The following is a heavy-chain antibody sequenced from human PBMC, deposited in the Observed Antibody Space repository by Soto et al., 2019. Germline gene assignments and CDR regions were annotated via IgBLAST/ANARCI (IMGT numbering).Heavy chain of an antibody. CDR3: ARADTRYYYDSSGYYAFDY. CDR2: TYYRSKWYN. D-gene: IGHD3-22*01. J-gene: IGHJ4*02. CDR1: GDSVSSNSAA. V-gene: IGHV6-1*01. Sequence: PSQTLSLTCAISGDSVSSNSAAWNWIRQSPSRGLEWLGRTYYRSKWYNDYAVSVKSRITINPDTSKNQFSLQLNSVTPEDTAVYYCARADTRYYYDSSGYYAFDYWGQGTLVTVSS.